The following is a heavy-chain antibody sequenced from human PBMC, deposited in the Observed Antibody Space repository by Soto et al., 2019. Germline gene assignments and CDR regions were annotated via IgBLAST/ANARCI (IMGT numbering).Heavy chain of an antibody. D-gene: IGHD2-21*02. CDR3: ARTLTVVTFRWFDP. CDR2: ISSSSSYT. J-gene: IGHJ5*02. V-gene: IGHV3-11*05. Sequence: QVQLVESGGGLVKPGGSLRLSCAASGFTFSDYYMSWIRQAPGKGLEWVSYISSSSSYTNYADSVKGRFTISRDNAKNSLYLQMNSLRAEDTAVYYCARTLTVVTFRWFDPWGQGTLVTVSS. CDR1: GFTFSDYY.